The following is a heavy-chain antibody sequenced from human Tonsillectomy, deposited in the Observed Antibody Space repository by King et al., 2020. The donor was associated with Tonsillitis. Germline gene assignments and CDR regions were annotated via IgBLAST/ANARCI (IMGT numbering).Heavy chain of an antibody. CDR3: ARDWGRAYDFGYMDV. Sequence: QLVQSGGGLVQPGGSLRLSCAASGFTVNNNYMSWVRQPPGKGLEWVSVIYTGGSTYYADSVRGRFTISRHNSKNTLYLQMNSLRVEDTAVYYCARDWGRAYDFGYMDVWGKGTTVTVSS. V-gene: IGHV3-53*04. CDR2: IYTGGST. J-gene: IGHJ6*03. CDR1: GFTVNNNY. D-gene: IGHD3-3*01.